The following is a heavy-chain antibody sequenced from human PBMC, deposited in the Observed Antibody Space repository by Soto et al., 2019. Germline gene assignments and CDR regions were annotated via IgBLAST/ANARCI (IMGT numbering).Heavy chain of an antibody. CDR3: AAQMRGRYSSGWQPIDY. CDR2: IKQDGSEK. J-gene: IGHJ4*02. V-gene: IGHV3-7*03. D-gene: IGHD6-19*01. Sequence: PGGSLRLSCAASGFTFSSYWMSWVRQAPGKGLEWVANIKQDGSEKYYVDSVKGRFTISRDNAKNSLYLQMNSLRAEDTAVYYCAAQMRGRYSSGWQPIDYWGQGTLVTVSS. CDR1: GFTFSSYW.